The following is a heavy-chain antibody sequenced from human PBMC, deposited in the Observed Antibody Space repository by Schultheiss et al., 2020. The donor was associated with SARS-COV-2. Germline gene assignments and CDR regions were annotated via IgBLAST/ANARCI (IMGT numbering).Heavy chain of an antibody. D-gene: IGHD6-19*01. CDR3: VSEQWLVIDY. J-gene: IGHJ4*02. Sequence: GGSLRLSCAASGFTFSSYAMHWVRQAPGKGLEWVAVISYDGSNKYYADSVKGRFTISRDNSKNTLYLQMNSLRAEDTAVYYCVSEQWLVIDYWGQGTLVTVSS. V-gene: IGHV3-30*04. CDR1: GFTFSSYA. CDR2: ISYDGSNK.